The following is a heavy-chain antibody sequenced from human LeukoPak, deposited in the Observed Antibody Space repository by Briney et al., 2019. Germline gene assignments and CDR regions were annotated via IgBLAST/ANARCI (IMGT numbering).Heavy chain of an antibody. J-gene: IGHJ4*02. V-gene: IGHV3-23*01. CDR1: GFTFSSYD. D-gene: IGHD2-2*01. CDR2: LSGSGGST. CDR3: AKDHGIHRGNMPYYFDY. Sequence: GGSLRLSCAASGFTFSSYDMSWVRQAPGKGLEWVSNLSGSGGSTYYADSVKGRFTISRDNSKNTLYLQMNSLRAEDTAVYYCAKDHGIHRGNMPYYFDYWGQGTLVTVSS.